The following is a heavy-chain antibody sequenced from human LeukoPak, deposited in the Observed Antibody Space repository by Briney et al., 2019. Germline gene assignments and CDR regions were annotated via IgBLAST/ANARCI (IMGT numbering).Heavy chain of an antibody. CDR3: ARLCRGSGSNFDY. CDR1: GYSITSGYH. J-gene: IGHJ4*02. CDR2: IYYSGST. V-gene: IGHV4-38-2*01. D-gene: IGHD3-10*01. Sequence: SETLSLTCAVSGYSITSGYHWGWIRQPPGKGLEWIGSIYYSGSTYYNPSLKSRVTISVDASKNQFSLKLSSVTAADTAVYYCARLCRGSGSNFDYWGQGTLVTVSS.